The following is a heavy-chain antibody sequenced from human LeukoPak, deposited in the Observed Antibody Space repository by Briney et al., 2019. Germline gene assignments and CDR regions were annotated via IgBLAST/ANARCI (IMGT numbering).Heavy chain of an antibody. Sequence: ASVKVSCKASGYTFTNSGISWVRQAPGQGLEWMGWISAYNGNTNYAQQLQGRVTMTTDTSTSTAYMELRSLRSDDTAVYYCARDLSIVGTNYWADWYFDLRGRGTLVTVSS. D-gene: IGHD1-26*01. CDR1: GYTFTNSG. CDR3: ARDLSIVGTNYWADWYFDL. J-gene: IGHJ2*01. CDR2: ISAYNGNT. V-gene: IGHV1-18*01.